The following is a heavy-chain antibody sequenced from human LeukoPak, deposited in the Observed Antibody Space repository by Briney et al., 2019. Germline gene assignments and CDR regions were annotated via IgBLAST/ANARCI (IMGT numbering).Heavy chain of an antibody. CDR2: IAYDGSRA. CDR1: GFTFGGCG. V-gene: IGHV3-33*01. D-gene: IGHD1-14*01. J-gene: IGHJ4*02. CDR3: SRYNIDHFDY. Sequence: GGSLRLSCAGSGFTFGGCGMHWFRQTPGKGLEWVAVIAYDGSRAFYADSVKGRFTISRDNSKNRMSVQMDDLRAEDTAVYYCSRYNIDHFDYWGQGTLVTVSS.